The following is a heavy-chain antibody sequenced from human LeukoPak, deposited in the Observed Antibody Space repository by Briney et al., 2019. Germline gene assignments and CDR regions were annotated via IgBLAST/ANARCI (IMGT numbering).Heavy chain of an antibody. V-gene: IGHV4-34*01. J-gene: IGHJ4*02. Sequence: PSETLSLTCAVYGGSFSGYYWSWIRQPPGKGLGWIGEINHSGSTNYNPSLKSRVTMSVDTSKNQFSLKLSSVTAADTAVYYCARERITMIEDYWGQGTLVTVSS. CDR3: ARERITMIEDY. CDR2: INHSGST. CDR1: GGSFSGYY. D-gene: IGHD3-22*01.